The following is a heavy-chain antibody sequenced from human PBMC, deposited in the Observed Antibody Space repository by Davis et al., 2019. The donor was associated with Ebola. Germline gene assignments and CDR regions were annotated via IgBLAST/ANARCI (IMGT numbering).Heavy chain of an antibody. V-gene: IGHV3-30*04. Sequence: PGGSLRLSCVASGFTFSNHAMHWVRQAPGKGLEWVAVTSHNERERFYGESVQGRFTISRDNSENVLYLQMDSLRPDDTAIYLCARALHDEVLDYWGQGTPVTVSS. CDR2: TSHNERER. J-gene: IGHJ4*02. CDR3: ARALHDEVLDY. D-gene: IGHD1-1*01. CDR1: GFTFSNHA.